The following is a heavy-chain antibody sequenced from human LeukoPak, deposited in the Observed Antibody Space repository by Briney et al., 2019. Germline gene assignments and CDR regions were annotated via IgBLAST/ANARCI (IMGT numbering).Heavy chain of an antibody. V-gene: IGHV5-51*01. CDR3: ARLAPLCGGDCYWGLRDAFDI. CDR2: IYPGDSDT. D-gene: IGHD2-21*02. J-gene: IGHJ3*02. CDR1: GSNFTSYW. Sequence: GESLQISCQGSGSNFTSYWIGWVRKVPGKGLEWMGMIYPGDSDTRYSPSFQGQVTISADKSISTAYLQWSSLKASDTAMYYCARLAPLCGGDCYWGLRDAFDIWGQGTMVTVSS.